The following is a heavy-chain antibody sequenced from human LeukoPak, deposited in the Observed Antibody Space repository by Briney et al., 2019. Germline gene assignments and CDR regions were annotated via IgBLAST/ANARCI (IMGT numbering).Heavy chain of an antibody. CDR2: IYYSGIT. V-gene: IGHV4-59*12. D-gene: IGHD2/OR15-2a*01. J-gene: IGHJ4*02. CDR1: GDSITSYY. CDR3: AREGIVRTYDQ. Sequence: SETLSLTFPVSGDSITSYYWYWFRQPPGKELEWIACIYYSGITYYNPSLKSRVTISLDTSKNHFSLRLSSVTAADTAVYYCAREGIVRTYDQWGQGILVTVSS.